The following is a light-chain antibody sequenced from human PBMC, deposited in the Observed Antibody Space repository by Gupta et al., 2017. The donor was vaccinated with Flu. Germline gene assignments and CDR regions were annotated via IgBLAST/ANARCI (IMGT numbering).Light chain of an antibody. V-gene: IGLV1-51*01. Sequence: QSVLTQPPSASAAPGQKVTISCSGSSSNIGNNYVSWYQQLPGTAPKLLIYDNNKRPSGIPDRFSGSKSGTSATLGITGLQTGDEADYYCGTWDSSLSVWVFGGGTKLTVL. CDR2: DNN. CDR1: SSNIGNNY. J-gene: IGLJ3*02. CDR3: GTWDSSLSVWV.